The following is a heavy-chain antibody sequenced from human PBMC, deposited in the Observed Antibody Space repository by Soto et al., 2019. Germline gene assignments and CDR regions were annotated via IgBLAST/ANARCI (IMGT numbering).Heavy chain of an antibody. CDR1: GGSISSYY. D-gene: IGHD3-22*01. CDR2: IYYSGST. CDR3: ARGGRSGYYYWLSSYFDC. J-gene: IGHJ4*02. Sequence: SETLSLTCSVSGGSISSYYWSWRRQPPGKGLEWIGYIYYSGSTNYNPSLKSRVTISVDTSKNQFSLKLSSVTAADTAVYHCARGGRSGYYYWLSSYFDCWGQGTLVTVSS. V-gene: IGHV4-59*01.